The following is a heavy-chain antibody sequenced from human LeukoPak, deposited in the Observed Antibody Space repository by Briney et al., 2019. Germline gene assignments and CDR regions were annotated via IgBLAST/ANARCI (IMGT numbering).Heavy chain of an antibody. D-gene: IGHD5-18*01. V-gene: IGHV4-39*07. CDR1: GGSISSSSYY. J-gene: IGHJ4*02. CDR3: ARDSYGNYDY. Sequence: PSETLSLTCTVSGGSISSSSYYWGWIRQPPGKGLEWIGSIYYSGSTYYNPSLKSRVTISVDTSKNQFSLKLSSVTAADTAVYYCARDSYGNYDYWGQGTLVTVSS. CDR2: IYYSGST.